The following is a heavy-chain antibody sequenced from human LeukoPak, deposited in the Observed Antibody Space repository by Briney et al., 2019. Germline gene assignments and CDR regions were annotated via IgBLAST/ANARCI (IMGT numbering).Heavy chain of an antibody. D-gene: IGHD1-26*01. J-gene: IGHJ4*02. CDR2: ISTSGGDT. CDR3: SKGGSSAPLDY. Sequence: GGSLRLSCAASGFTFSRYAMSWVRQAPGKGLEWVSAISTSGGDTIYTDSVKDRFTISRDNSKNTLYLQMNSLRAEDTAIYYCSKGGSSAPLDYWGQGTLVTVSS. CDR1: GFTFSRYA. V-gene: IGHV3-23*01.